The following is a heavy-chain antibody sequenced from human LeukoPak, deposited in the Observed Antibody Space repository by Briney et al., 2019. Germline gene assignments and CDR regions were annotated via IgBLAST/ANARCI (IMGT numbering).Heavy chain of an antibody. Sequence: QPGGSLRLSCAASGFTVSSNYMSWVRQAPGKGLEWVSVIYSGGSTYYADSMKGRFTLSRDNSKNTLYLQLNSLRAEDTAVYYCARLSGSYYEADYWGQGTLVTVSS. J-gene: IGHJ4*02. D-gene: IGHD1-26*01. CDR2: IYSGGST. CDR3: ARLSGSYYEADY. CDR1: GFTVSSNY. V-gene: IGHV3-53*01.